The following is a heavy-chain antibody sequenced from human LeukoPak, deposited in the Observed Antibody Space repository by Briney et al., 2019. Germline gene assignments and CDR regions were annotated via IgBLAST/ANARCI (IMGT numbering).Heavy chain of an antibody. V-gene: IGHV3-48*02. CDR1: GFTFSSYT. Sequence: GGSLRLSCAASGFTFSSYTMNWVRQAPGKGLEWVSSISSSSALYYAASVKGRFTISRDNAKNSLYLQMNSLRDEDTAVYYCARGALRYSDYWGQGTLVTVPS. J-gene: IGHJ4*02. D-gene: IGHD3-9*01. CDR2: ISSSSAL. CDR3: ARGALRYSDY.